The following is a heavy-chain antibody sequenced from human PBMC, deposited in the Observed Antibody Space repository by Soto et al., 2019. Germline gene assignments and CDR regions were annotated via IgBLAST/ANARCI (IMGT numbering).Heavy chain of an antibody. CDR1: GFTFSSYA. CDR3: AKEMTSGYYLFDY. V-gene: IGHV3-23*01. Sequence: PGGSMRISCAASGFTFSSYAMSWVRKTPGKGLEWVSTISGTGGSTYYPDSVKGRFTISRDNSKNTVYLQMNSLRAEDAAVYYCAKEMTSGYYLFDYWGQGTLVTVSS. D-gene: IGHD3-22*01. J-gene: IGHJ4*02. CDR2: ISGTGGST.